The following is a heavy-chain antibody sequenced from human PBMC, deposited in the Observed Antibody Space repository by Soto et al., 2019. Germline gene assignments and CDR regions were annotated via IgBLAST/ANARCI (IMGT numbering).Heavy chain of an antibody. J-gene: IGHJ4*02. CDR1: GFRFSSCT. CDR3: ARSIAVSGTPEFDY. V-gene: IGHV3-30-3*01. D-gene: IGHD6-19*01. CDR2: ISYDDGSNK. Sequence: QVQLVESGGGVVQPGRSLRLSCAASGFRFSSCTMHWVRRAPGKGLEWVAVISYDDGSNKDYADSVKGRFTISRDNSKNTLSLQMNSLRAEDTAVYYCARSIAVSGTPEFDYWGQGTLVTVSS.